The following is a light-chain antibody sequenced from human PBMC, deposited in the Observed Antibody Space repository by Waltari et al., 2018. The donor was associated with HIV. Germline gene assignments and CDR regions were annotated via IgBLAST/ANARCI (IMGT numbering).Light chain of an antibody. CDR3: QQYGSSIT. Sequence: IVLTQSLATLSLSPGETATLSCRARQSVRANFIAWYQCKPGQAPRLLIHGASDRAAGIPDRFSGGGSVTDFTLTISRLEPEDFAIYYCQQYGSSITVGGGTKVEIK. CDR1: QSVRANF. J-gene: IGKJ4*01. CDR2: GAS. V-gene: IGKV3-20*01.